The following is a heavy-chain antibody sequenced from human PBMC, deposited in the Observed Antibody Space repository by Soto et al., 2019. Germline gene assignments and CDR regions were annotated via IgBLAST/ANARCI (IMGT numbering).Heavy chain of an antibody. V-gene: IGHV1-2*02. J-gene: IGHJ4*02. CDR3: ARVTVEWLRLPLGY. CDR1: GYTFTGYY. D-gene: IGHD5-12*01. Sequence: ASVKVSCKASGYTFTGYYMHWVRQAPGQGLEWMGWINPKSGGTNYAQKFQGRVTMTRDTSISTAYMELSRLRSDDTAVYYCARVTVEWLRLPLGYWGQGTLVTVSS. CDR2: INPKSGGT.